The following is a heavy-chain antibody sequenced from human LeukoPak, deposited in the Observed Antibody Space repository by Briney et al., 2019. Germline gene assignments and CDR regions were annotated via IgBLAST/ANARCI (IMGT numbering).Heavy chain of an antibody. CDR2: IYGNRGTT. J-gene: IGHJ4*01. CDR1: GDTSSNYM. D-gene: IGHD6-25*01. V-gene: IGHV1-18*01. CDR3: ARSHYGRVAPPAAPNFDI. Sequence: EASLWVSCKAPGDTSSNYMSRWVRQAPGQGLEWMGCIYGNRGTTHYAQTLRGSVTITADTTTNTSCIELWSLAADETDVYYAARSHYGRVAPPAAPNFDIWGQGTLITVSS.